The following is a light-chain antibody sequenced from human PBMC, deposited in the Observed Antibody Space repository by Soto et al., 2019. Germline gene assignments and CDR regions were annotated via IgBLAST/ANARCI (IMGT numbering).Light chain of an antibody. Sequence: QSALTQPPSVSGAPGQRVTISCTGSISNIGAGYDVHWYQQLPGTAPKLLIYANNNRPSGVPDRFSGSKSGTSASLAITGLQAEDEADYHCQSYDSSLSGYVFGTGTRSPS. J-gene: IGLJ1*01. CDR3: QSYDSSLSGYV. CDR1: ISNIGAGYD. CDR2: ANN. V-gene: IGLV1-40*01.